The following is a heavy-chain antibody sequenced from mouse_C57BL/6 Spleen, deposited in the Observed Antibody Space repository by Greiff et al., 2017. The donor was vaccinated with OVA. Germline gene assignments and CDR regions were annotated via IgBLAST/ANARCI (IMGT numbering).Heavy chain of an antibody. V-gene: IGHV3-6*01. D-gene: IGHD2-4*01. CDR1: GYSITSGYY. CDR3: ARGGGLRRDYAMDY. J-gene: IGHJ4*01. Sequence: EVQLVESGPGLVKPSQSLSLTCSVTGYSITSGYYWNWIRQFPGNKLEWMGYISYDGSNNYNPSLKNRISITRDTSKNQFFLKLNSVTTEDTATYYCARGGGLRRDYAMDYWGQGTSVTVSS. CDR2: ISYDGSN.